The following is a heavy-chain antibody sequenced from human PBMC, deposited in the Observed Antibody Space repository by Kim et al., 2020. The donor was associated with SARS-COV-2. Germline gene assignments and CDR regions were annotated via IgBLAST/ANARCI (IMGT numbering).Heavy chain of an antibody. V-gene: IGHV3-21*01. J-gene: IGHJ5*01. CDR3: ARDPQQQLVQGWFDF. D-gene: IGHD6-13*01. Sequence: GGSLRLSCAASGFTFNYYSMDWVRQAPGKGLEWVSSITNTGTHIYYADSVRGRFTISRDNGKNSLYLQMNNLTAEDTAVYYCARDPQQQLVQGWFDFWG. CDR2: ITNTGTHI. CDR1: GFTFNYYS.